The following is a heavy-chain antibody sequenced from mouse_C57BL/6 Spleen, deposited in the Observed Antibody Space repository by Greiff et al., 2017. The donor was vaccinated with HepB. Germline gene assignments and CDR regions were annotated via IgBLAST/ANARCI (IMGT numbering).Heavy chain of an antibody. CDR3: ARHSSYDYDLSWFAY. Sequence: VQLQQSGPGLVAPSQSLSITCTVSGFSLTSYGVHWVRQPPGKGLEWLVVIWSDGSTTYNSALKSRLSISKDNSKSQVFLKMNSLQTDDTAMYYCARHSSYDYDLSWFAYWGQGTLVTVSA. CDR2: IWSDGST. J-gene: IGHJ3*01. V-gene: IGHV2-6-1*01. CDR1: GFSLTSYG. D-gene: IGHD2-4*01.